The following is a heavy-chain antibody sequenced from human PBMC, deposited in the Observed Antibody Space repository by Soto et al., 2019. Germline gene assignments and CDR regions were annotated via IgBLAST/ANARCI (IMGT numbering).Heavy chain of an antibody. Sequence: PGESLKISCKSSGHTFTTYWIHWVRQMPGKGLQWMGRIDPSDSDTNYSPSFGGHVTMSADKSTNTAYLQWSSLKASDTAVYYCASDNYGSRLAYYYGLEVWGQGTTVTVSS. V-gene: IGHV5-10-1*01. J-gene: IGHJ6*02. D-gene: IGHD3-10*01. CDR2: IDPSDSDT. CDR3: ASDNYGSRLAYYYGLEV. CDR1: GHTFTTYW.